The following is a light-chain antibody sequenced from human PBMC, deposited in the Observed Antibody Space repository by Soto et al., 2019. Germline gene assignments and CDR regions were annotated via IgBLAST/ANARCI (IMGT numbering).Light chain of an antibody. CDR1: SSDVGGYNY. CDR2: DVS. J-gene: IGLJ1*01. V-gene: IGLV2-14*01. CDR3: SSYTSSSTNV. Sequence: QLVLTQPASVSGSPGQSITISCTGTSSDVGGYNYVSWYQQHPGKAPKLMIYDVSNRPSGVSNRFSGSKSGNTASLTISGLQAEDEADYYCSSYTSSSTNVFGTGTK.